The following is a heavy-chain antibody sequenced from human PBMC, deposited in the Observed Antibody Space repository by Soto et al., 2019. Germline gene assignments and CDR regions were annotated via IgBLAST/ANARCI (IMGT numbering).Heavy chain of an antibody. CDR3: ARGLGSSWNTGGYSWFDF. CDR1: GYTFTNFD. V-gene: IGHV1-8*01. D-gene: IGHD6-13*01. CDR2: MSPNSENK. Sequence: GASVKVSCKTSGYTFTNFDVNWVRQAAGQGLEWMGWMSPNSENKGYAQKFQGRVSMTRDTSITTAYMELSSLRSEDTAVYYCARGLGSSWNTGGYSWFDFWGQGTLVTVSS. J-gene: IGHJ5*01.